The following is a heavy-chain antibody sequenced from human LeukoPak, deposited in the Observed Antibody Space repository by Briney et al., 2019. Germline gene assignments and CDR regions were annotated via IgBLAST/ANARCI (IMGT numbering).Heavy chain of an antibody. CDR3: ARDMTEDAFDI. CDR2: IKQDGSEK. V-gene: IGHV3-7*03. Sequence: PGGSLRLSCAASGFTFSSYWMSWVRQAPGKGLEWVANIKQDGSEKYYVDSVKGRFTISRDNAKNSLYLQMNSLRAEDTALYHCARDMTEDAFDIWGQGTMVAVSS. J-gene: IGHJ3*02. CDR1: GFTFSSYW.